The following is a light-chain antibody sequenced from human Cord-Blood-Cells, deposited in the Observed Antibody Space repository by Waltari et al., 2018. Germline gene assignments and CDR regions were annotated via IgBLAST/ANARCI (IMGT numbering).Light chain of an antibody. CDR3: QTWGTGIQV. V-gene: IGLV4-69*01. J-gene: IGLJ3*02. Sequence: PSASASLGASVKLTCTLSSGHSSYAIAWHQQQPEKGPRYLMKLNSDGSPSKGDGIPDRFSGSSSGAERYLTISSLQSEDEADYYCQTWGTGIQVFGGGTKLTVL. CDR1: SGHSSYA. CDR2: LNSDGSP.